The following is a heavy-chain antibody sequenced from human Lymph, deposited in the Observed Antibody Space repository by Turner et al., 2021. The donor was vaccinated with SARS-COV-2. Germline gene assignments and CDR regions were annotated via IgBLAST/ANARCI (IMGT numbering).Heavy chain of an antibody. V-gene: IGHV1-8*02. CDR2: MNPNSGNT. CDR1: GYTFTSYD. CDR3: ARGRYSGGGMDV. D-gene: IGHD1-26*01. Sequence: QVQLVQSGAEVKKPGASVKVSCKAPGYTFTSYDINWVRQATGQGLEWMGWMNPNSGNTGYEQKFQGRVTMTRNNSISTAYMELSSLRSEDTAGYYCARGRYSGGGMDVWGQGTTVTVSS. J-gene: IGHJ6*02.